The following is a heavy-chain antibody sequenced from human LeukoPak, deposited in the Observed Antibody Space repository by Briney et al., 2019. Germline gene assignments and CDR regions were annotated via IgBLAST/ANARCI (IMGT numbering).Heavy chain of an antibody. Sequence: PGGSLRLSCAASGFIFSNYAVCWVRQAPGKGLEWVAVISYDGNNKYYADSVKGRFTISRDNSKNTLYLQMNSLRGEDMAVYYCARARSYGLLTNNWFDPWGQGTLVAVSS. CDR3: ARARSYGLLTNNWFDP. J-gene: IGHJ5*02. CDR1: GFIFSNYA. D-gene: IGHD1-26*01. CDR2: ISYDGNNK. V-gene: IGHV3-30-3*01.